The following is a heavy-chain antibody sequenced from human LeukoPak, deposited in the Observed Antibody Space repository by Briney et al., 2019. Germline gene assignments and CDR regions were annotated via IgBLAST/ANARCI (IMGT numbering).Heavy chain of an antibody. D-gene: IGHD3-10*01. CDR3: ARDIRASGSYGWFDP. CDR1: GFTFTSYV. Sequence: GGSLRLSCAASGFTFTSYVMAWVRQAPGKGLDWVSSISSSGANTYSADSVRGRFTISRDSSKNTLYLQMNSLRADDTAVYYCARDIRASGSYGWFDPWGQGTLVTVSS. CDR2: ISSSGANT. V-gene: IGHV3-23*01. J-gene: IGHJ5*02.